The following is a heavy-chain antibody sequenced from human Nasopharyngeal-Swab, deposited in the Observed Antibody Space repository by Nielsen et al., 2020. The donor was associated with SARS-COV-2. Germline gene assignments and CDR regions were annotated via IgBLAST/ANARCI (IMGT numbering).Heavy chain of an antibody. J-gene: IGHJ4*02. Sequence: VRQAPGKGLEWVSAISGSGGSTYYADSVKGRFTNSRDNSKNTLYLQMNSLRAEDTAVYYCAKDSSGYYYGTFDYWGQGTLVTVSS. V-gene: IGHV3-23*01. D-gene: IGHD3-22*01. CDR2: ISGSGGST. CDR3: AKDSSGYYYGTFDY.